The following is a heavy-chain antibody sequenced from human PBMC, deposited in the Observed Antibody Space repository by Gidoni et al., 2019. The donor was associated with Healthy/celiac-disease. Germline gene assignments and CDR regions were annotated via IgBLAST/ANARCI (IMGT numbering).Heavy chain of an antibody. CDR3: ARKVAGFGYFDL. CDR1: GFTFSSYD. CDR2: IGTAGDP. Sequence: EVQLVESGGGLVQPGGSLRLSCAASGFTFSSYDMHVVRQAPGKGLEWVSAIGTAGDPYYPGSVKGRFTISRENAKNSLYLQMNSLRAGVTAVYYCARKVAGFGYFDLWGRGTLVTVSS. J-gene: IGHJ2*01. V-gene: IGHV3-13*05. D-gene: IGHD6-19*01.